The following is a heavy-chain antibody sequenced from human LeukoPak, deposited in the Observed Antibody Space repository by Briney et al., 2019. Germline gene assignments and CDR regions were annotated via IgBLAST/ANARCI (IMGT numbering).Heavy chain of an antibody. CDR1: GFTCSPYA. D-gene: IGHD2-2*01. Sequence: GGSLRLSCAPSGFTCSPYAMRWVRQARGKGLEWVSGISGSGGTTYYADSVKGRFTISRDNSKNTLYLQMNSLRAEDTAVYYCAKSCCSTRSSYDGFDYWGPGTLVTVSS. V-gene: IGHV3-23*01. CDR2: ISGSGGTT. CDR3: AKSCCSTRSSYDGFDY. J-gene: IGHJ4*02.